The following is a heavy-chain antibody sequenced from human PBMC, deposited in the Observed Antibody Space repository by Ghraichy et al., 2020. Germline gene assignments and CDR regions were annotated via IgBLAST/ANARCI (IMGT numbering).Heavy chain of an antibody. Sequence: SETLSLTCAVYGGSFSGYYWSWIRQPPGKGLEWIGEINHSGSTNYNPSLKSRVTISVDTSKNQFSLKLTSVTAADTAVYYCARVRGYSYGALRWYFDLWGRGTLVTVSS. J-gene: IGHJ2*01. CDR3: ARVRGYSYGALRWYFDL. CDR2: INHSGST. D-gene: IGHD5-18*01. CDR1: GGSFSGYY. V-gene: IGHV4-34*01.